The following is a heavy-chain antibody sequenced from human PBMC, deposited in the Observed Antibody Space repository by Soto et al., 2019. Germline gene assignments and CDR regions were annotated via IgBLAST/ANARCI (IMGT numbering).Heavy chain of an antibody. CDR3: ARDRFGYCSGGSCYSYWYFDH. J-gene: IGHJ2*01. V-gene: IGHV3-7*01. CDR1: GFTFSSYW. D-gene: IGHD2-15*01. Sequence: EVQLVESGGGLVQPGGSLRLSCAASGFTFSSYWISWVRQAPGKGLEWVANIKQDGSEKYYVDSVKGRFTISRDNAKNSLYQQMNSLRAEDTAVYYCARDRFGYCSGGSCYSYWYFDHWGRGTLVTVSS. CDR2: IKQDGSEK.